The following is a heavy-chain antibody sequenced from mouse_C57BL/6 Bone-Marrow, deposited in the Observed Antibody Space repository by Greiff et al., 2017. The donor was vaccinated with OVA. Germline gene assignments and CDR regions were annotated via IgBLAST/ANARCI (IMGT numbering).Heavy chain of an antibody. J-gene: IGHJ3*01. CDR3: ARRRGYGSWFAY. CDR2: ISSGSSTI. CDR1: GFTFSDYG. D-gene: IGHD1-1*01. V-gene: IGHV5-17*01. Sequence: EVQGVESGGGLVKPGGSLKLSCAASGFTFSDYGMHWVRQAPEKGLEWVAYISSGSSTIYYADTVKGRFTLSRDNAKTTLSLQMTRLRSEGTAMYYCARRRGYGSWFAYWGQGTLVTGSA.